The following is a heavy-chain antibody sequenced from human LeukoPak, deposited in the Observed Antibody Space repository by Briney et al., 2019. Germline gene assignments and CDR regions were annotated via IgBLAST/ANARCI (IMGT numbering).Heavy chain of an antibody. Sequence: GGSLRFSCAASGFTFSSYWMSWFRQAPGKGLNWLANIKQDGSEKYYVDSVKGRFTISRDNAKNSLYLQMNSLRAEDTAVYYCARPAFLEWTPDDYWGQGTLVTVSS. V-gene: IGHV3-7*01. D-gene: IGHD3-3*01. CDR1: GFTFSSYW. J-gene: IGHJ4*02. CDR2: IKQDGSEK. CDR3: ARPAFLEWTPDDY.